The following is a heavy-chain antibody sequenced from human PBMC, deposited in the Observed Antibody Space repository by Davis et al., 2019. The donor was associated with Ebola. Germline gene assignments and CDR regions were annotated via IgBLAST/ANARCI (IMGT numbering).Heavy chain of an antibody. J-gene: IGHJ4*02. D-gene: IGHD6-19*01. CDR3: ASEVAAQFDY. V-gene: IGHV4-39*01. Sequence: SETLSLTCTVSGGSIISSSSYWGWIRQPPRKGLEWIGSIYYSGITYYNPSLKSRVTISVDTSKNQFSLKLRSVTAADTAVYYCASEVAAQFDYWGQGTLVTVSS. CDR2: IYYSGIT. CDR1: GGSIISSSSY.